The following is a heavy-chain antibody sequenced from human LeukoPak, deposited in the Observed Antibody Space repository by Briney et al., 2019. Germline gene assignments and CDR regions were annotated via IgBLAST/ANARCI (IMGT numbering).Heavy chain of an antibody. CDR3: ARDRYYDSSGYYTYYFDY. Sequence: ASVKVSCKASGGTFSSYAISWVRQAPGQGLEWMGRIIPIFGTANYAQKFQGRVTITTDESTSTAHMELSSLRSEDTAVYYCARDRYYDSSGYYTYYFDYWGQGTLVTVSS. J-gene: IGHJ4*02. D-gene: IGHD3-22*01. CDR2: IIPIFGTA. V-gene: IGHV1-69*05. CDR1: GGTFSSYA.